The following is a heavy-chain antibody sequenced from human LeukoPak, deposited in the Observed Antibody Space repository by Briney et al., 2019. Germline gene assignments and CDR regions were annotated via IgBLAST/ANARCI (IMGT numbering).Heavy chain of an antibody. J-gene: IGHJ4*02. V-gene: IGHV3-74*01. Sequence: GGSLRLCCAASGFTFSSYWMHWDRQAPGKGLVWVSRINSDGSSTSYADSVKGRFTISRDNAKNTLYLQMNSLRAEDTAVYYCASIYYDIRVDWGQGTLVTVSS. CDR1: GFTFSSYW. D-gene: IGHD3-9*01. CDR2: INSDGSST. CDR3: ASIYYDIRVD.